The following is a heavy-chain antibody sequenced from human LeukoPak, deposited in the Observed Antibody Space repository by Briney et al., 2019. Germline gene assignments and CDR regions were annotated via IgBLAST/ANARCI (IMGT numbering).Heavy chain of an antibody. CDR1: GGTFSSYA. CDR2: IIPIFGTA. CDR3: ARDFTMVRGVMYY. D-gene: IGHD3-10*01. J-gene: IGHJ4*02. V-gene: IGHV1-69*05. Sequence: SVKVSCKASGGTFSSYAISWVRQAPGQGLEWMGRIIPIFGTANYAQKFQGRVTITTDESTSTAYMELSSLRSGDTAVYYCARDFTMVRGVMYYWGQGTLVTVSS.